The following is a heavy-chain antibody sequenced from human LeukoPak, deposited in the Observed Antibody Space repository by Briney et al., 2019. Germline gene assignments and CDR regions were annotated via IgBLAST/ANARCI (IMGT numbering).Heavy chain of an antibody. CDR3: AKVMDADYYYYGMDV. V-gene: IGHV3-9*01. D-gene: IGHD5-18*01. J-gene: IGHJ6*02. Sequence: GRSLRLSCAASGFTFDDYAMHLVRQAPGKGLEWVSGISWNSGSIGYADSVKGRFTISRDNAKNSLYLQMNSLRAEDTALYYCAKVMDADYYYYGMDVWGQGTTVTVSS. CDR2: ISWNSGSI. CDR1: GFTFDDYA.